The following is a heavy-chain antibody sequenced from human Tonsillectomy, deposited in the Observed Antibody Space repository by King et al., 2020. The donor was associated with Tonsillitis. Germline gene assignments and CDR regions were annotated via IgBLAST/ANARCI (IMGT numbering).Heavy chain of an antibody. Sequence: VQLVESGGGLVQPGGSLRLSCAASGFTFSTYSINWVRQAPGKGLEWVSYISSSSSTIYYADSVKGRFTISRDNAKNSLYLQMNSLRDEDTAVYYCARDIVVVPTAPRTKYYYYGMDVWGQGTTVTVSS. CDR3: ARDIVVVPTAPRTKYYYYGMDV. J-gene: IGHJ6*02. CDR2: ISSSSSTI. D-gene: IGHD2-2*01. CDR1: GFTFSTYS. V-gene: IGHV3-48*02.